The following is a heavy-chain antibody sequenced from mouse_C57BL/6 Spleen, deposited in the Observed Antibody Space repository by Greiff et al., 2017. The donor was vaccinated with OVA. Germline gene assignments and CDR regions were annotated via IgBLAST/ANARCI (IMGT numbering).Heavy chain of an antibody. CDR2: ISSGGDYI. CDR1: GFTFSSYA. D-gene: IGHD2-4*01. Sequence: EVKLVESGEGLVKPGGSLKLSCAASGFTFSSYAMSWVRQTPEKRLEWVAYISSGGDYISYADTVKGRFTISRDNARNTLYLQMSSLKSEDTAMYYCTRDGGDYDGDWFAYWGQGTLVTVSA. CDR3: TRDGGDYDGDWFAY. V-gene: IGHV5-9-1*02. J-gene: IGHJ3*01.